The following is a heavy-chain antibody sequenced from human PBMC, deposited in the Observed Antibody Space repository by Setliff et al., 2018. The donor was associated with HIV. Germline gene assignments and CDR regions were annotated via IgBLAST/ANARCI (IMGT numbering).Heavy chain of an antibody. J-gene: IGHJ4*02. D-gene: IGHD1-20*01. V-gene: IGHV1-18*01. CDR1: GYTFTTYG. Sequence: ASVKVSCKASGYTFTTYGINWVRQAPGQGLEWMGWISTYNGNTNYAQKFQGRVTMTTDTSSNTAYMELRSLRSDDTAMYYCARDWSCNWTNYFDYWGRGTLVTVSS. CDR3: ARDWSCNWTNYFDY. CDR2: ISTYNGNT.